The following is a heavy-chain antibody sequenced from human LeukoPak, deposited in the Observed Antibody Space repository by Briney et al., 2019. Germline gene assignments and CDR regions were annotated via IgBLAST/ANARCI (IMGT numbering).Heavy chain of an antibody. J-gene: IGHJ3*02. Sequence: GGPLRLSCAASGFTFSSHWMSWVRQAPGKGLEWVANIKQDGSEKYYVDSVTGRFTISRYNAKNTLYLQMNSLRAEDTAVYYCARDGMGYSDAFDIWGQGTMVTVSS. CDR1: GFTFSSHW. V-gene: IGHV3-7*01. CDR3: ARDGMGYSDAFDI. D-gene: IGHD3-22*01. CDR2: IKQDGSEK.